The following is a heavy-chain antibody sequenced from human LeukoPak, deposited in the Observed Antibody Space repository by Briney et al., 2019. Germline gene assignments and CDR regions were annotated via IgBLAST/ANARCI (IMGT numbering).Heavy chain of an antibody. CDR1: GGTFSIYA. V-gene: IGHV1-69*05. D-gene: IGHD6-19*01. J-gene: IGHJ4*02. Sequence: EASVKVSCKVSGGTFSIYAISWVRQAPAQGLEWMGRIIPIFGTANYAQKFQGRVTITTDESTSTAYMELSSLRSEDTAVYYCARDLSGWSGFGYWGQGTLVTVSS. CDR3: ARDLSGWSGFGY. CDR2: IIPIFGTA.